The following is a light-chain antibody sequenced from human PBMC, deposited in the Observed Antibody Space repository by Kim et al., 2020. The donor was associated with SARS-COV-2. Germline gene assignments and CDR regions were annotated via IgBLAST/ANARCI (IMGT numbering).Light chain of an antibody. CDR3: NSRDSSGVV. Sequence: SEALVQPVRITCQGDGLRSYYASWYQQRPGQATVLVIYGKNNRPSAIPDRFSGSSSGNTASLTITGAQAEDEADDYCNSRDSSGVVFGGGTKLTVL. CDR1: GLRSYY. J-gene: IGLJ2*01. CDR2: GKN. V-gene: IGLV3-19*01.